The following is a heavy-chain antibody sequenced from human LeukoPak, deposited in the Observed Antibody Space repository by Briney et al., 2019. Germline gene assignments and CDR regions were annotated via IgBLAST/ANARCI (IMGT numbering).Heavy chain of an antibody. D-gene: IGHD3-22*01. CDR2: IHHSGHN. Sequence: SETLSLTCAVHGGSFSAFYWSWVRQPPGKGLEWIGEIHHSGHNNYNPSLKSRVTISVDTSKNQFSLKMSSVTAADTAVYYCTRRGYYGDAYDIWGQGTMVTISS. CDR3: TRRGYYGDAYDI. J-gene: IGHJ3*02. CDR1: GGSFSAFY. V-gene: IGHV4-34*01.